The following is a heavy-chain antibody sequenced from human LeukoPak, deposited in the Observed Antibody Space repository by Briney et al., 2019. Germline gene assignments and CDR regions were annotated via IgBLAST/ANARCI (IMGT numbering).Heavy chain of an antibody. CDR2: ISAYNGNT. Sequence: ASVKVSCKASGYTFTSYGISWVRQAPGQGLEWMGWISAYNGNTNYAQKLQGRVTMTTDTSTSAAYMELRSLRSDDTAVYYCARSEYYDFWSGYLGSFDYWGQGTLATVSS. CDR1: GYTFTSYG. J-gene: IGHJ4*02. V-gene: IGHV1-18*01. CDR3: ARSEYYDFWSGYLGSFDY. D-gene: IGHD3-3*01.